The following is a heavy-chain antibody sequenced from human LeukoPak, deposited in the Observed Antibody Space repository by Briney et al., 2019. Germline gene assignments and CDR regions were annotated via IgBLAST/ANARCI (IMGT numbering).Heavy chain of an antibody. V-gene: IGHV4-39*01. CDR3: ARLHADTSLTPYYYYIYV. J-gene: IGHJ6*03. CDR1: GGSISGSSYY. D-gene: IGHD5-18*01. Sequence: SETLSLTCTVSGGSISGSSYYWGWIRQAPGKGLQWIGSFFYSGPTYYNPSLKSRVTISVDTSKNQFSLKLTSVTAADTAVYYCARLHADTSLTPYYYYIYVWGKGTTVTVSS. CDR2: FFYSGPT.